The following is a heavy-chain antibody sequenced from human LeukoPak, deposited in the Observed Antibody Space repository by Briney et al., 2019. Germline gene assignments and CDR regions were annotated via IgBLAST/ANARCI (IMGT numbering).Heavy chain of an antibody. Sequence: GSLRLSCAASGFTFSSYGMHWVRQAPGKGLEWVAVISHDGSNIYYGDSVKGRFSISRDNSKNTLYLQMNSLRVEDTAVYYCAKDPYRVVVATGNYLDPWGQGTLVTVPS. J-gene: IGHJ5*02. V-gene: IGHV3-30*18. CDR2: ISHDGSNI. CDR3: AKDPYRVVVATGNYLDP. D-gene: IGHD2-15*01. CDR1: GFTFSSYG.